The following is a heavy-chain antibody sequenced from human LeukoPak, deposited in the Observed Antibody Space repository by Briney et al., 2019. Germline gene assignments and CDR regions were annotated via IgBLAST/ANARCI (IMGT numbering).Heavy chain of an antibody. CDR2: INPNSGGT. CDR3: ARENTSYYYYYGMDV. J-gene: IGHJ6*02. CDR1: GYTFTSYY. V-gene: IGHV1-2*04. Sequence: ASVKVSCKASGYTFTSYYMHWVRQAPGQGLEWMGWINPNSGGTNYAQKFQGWVTMTRDTSISTAYMELSRLRSDDTAVYYCARENTSYYYYYGMDVWGQGTTVTVSS. D-gene: IGHD3-16*01.